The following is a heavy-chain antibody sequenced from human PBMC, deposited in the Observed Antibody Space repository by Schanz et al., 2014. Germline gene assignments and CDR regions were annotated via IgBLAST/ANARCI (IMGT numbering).Heavy chain of an antibody. Sequence: QVQLQESGPGLVKPSETLSLTCTVSGGSISSFYWSWIRQPAGEGLEWIANIYYSGGTNYNPSLKGRVTMSVDASKNQFSLILPSVTAADTAVYYCELITLDRGVRNDYWGQGTLVSVSS. V-gene: IGHV4-4*07. CDR2: IYYSGGT. CDR3: ELITLDRGVRNDY. J-gene: IGHJ4*02. CDR1: GGSISSFY. D-gene: IGHD3-10*01.